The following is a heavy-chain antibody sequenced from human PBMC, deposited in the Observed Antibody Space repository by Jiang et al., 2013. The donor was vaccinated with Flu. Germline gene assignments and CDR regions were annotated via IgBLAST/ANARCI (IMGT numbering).Heavy chain of an antibody. V-gene: IGHV6-1*01. CDR1: RVSSNSAA. CDR2: TYYRSKWYN. Sequence: RVSSNSAAWNWIRQSPSRGLEWLGRTYYRSKWYNDYAVSVKSRITINPDTSKNQFSLQLNSVTPEDTAVYYCAREKEYSNSWYYFDYWGQGTLVTVSS. CDR3: AREKEYSNSWYYFDY. J-gene: IGHJ4*02. D-gene: IGHD6-13*01.